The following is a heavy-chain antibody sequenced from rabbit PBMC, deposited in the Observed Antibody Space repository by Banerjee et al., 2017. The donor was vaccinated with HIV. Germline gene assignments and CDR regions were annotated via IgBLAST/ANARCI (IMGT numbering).Heavy chain of an antibody. J-gene: IGHJ4*01. CDR3: ARAADYGSYGYASFHFSL. CDR1: GFSFSNKHV. CDR2: INTSSGNT. Sequence: QEQLEESGGDLVKPEGSLTLTCTASGFSFSNKHVMCWVRQAPGKGLEWIACINTSSGNTVYASWVNGRFSISRSTSLNTVDLKMTSLTAADTATYFCARAADYGSYGYASFHFSLWGPGTLVTVS. V-gene: IGHV1S43*01. D-gene: IGHD6-1*01.